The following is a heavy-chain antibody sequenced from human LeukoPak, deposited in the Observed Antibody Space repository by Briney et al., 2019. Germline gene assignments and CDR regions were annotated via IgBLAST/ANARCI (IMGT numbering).Heavy chain of an antibody. V-gene: IGHV4-30-4*08. CDR2: IYYSGST. Sequence: SETLSLTCTVSGVSITSGDYYWTWIRQPPGKGLEWIGYIYYSGSTYYNPSLKSRVTISVDTSKNQFSLKLSSVTAADTAVYYCASLTMIVVPWGQGTLVTVSS. CDR1: GVSITSGDYY. J-gene: IGHJ4*02. D-gene: IGHD3-22*01. CDR3: ASLTMIVVP.